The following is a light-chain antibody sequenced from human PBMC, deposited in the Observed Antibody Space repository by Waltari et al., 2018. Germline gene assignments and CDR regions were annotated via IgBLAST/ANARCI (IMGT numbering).Light chain of an antibody. CDR2: QDK. J-gene: IGLJ2*01. CDR3: QAWDNSGVV. V-gene: IGLV3-1*01. CDR1: KYTERY. Sequence: SYELTQPPSVSVPPVQRARIPCPGDKYTERYVCWYQRKSGQSPVLIIYQDKKRPSGIPERISGSNSGNIATLTISATQALDEADYFCQAWDNSGVVFGGGTKLTVL.